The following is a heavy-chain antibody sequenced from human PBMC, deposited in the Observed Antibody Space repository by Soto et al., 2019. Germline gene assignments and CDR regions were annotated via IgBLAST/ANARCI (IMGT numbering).Heavy chain of an antibody. V-gene: IGHV4-34*01. CDR1: GGYFSGYY. CDR3: GGGLLHFDWPHHLFYYYGMDV. D-gene: IGHD3-9*01. J-gene: IGHJ6*02. Sequence: SETMTLTCAVYGGYFSGYYWSWIRQRPGKGLEWIGEINHSGSTNYNPSLKSRVTISVDTSKNQFSVKLSSVTAADTAVYYCGGGLLHFDWPHHLFYYYGMDVWGQGTTVTVSS. CDR2: INHSGST.